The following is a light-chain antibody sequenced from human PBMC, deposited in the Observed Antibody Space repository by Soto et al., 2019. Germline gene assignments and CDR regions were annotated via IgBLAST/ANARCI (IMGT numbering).Light chain of an antibody. CDR2: GAS. CDR1: QSVSSN. V-gene: IGKV3-15*01. Sequence: EIVMTQSPATLSVSPGERATLSCRASQSVSSNLAWYQQKPGQAPRLLIYGASTRATGIPARFSGSGSGTEFTLTISSLQSEEFAVYYCQQDNNWPRTFGQGTKVEIK. CDR3: QQDNNWPRT. J-gene: IGKJ1*01.